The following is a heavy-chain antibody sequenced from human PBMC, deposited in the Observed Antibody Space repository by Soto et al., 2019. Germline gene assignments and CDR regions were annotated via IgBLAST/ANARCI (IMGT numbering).Heavy chain of an antibody. D-gene: IGHD6-13*01. CDR3: ARTIGGAAADHYYYYGMDV. CDR1: GYTFTGYY. V-gene: IGHV1-2*04. Sequence: QVQLVQSGAEVKKPGASVKVSCKASGYTFTGYYMHWVRQAPGQGLEWMGWINPNSGGTNYAQKFQGWVTMTRDKSISTAYMELSRLRSDDTAVYYCARTIGGAAADHYYYYGMDVWGQGTTVTVSS. J-gene: IGHJ6*02. CDR2: INPNSGGT.